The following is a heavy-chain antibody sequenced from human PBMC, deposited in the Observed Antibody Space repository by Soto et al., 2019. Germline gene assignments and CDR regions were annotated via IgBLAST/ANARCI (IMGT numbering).Heavy chain of an antibody. CDR1: GFTFSIYA. J-gene: IGHJ6*02. CDR2: ISSNGGST. V-gene: IGHV3-64D*06. CDR3: VKDNIVVVVAATHNYYYYGMDV. D-gene: IGHD2-15*01. Sequence: GGSLRLSCSASGFTFSIYAMQWVRHAPGKGLEYVSAISSNGGSTYYADSVKGRFTISRDNSKNTLYLQMSSLRAEDTAVYYCVKDNIVVVVAATHNYYYYGMDVWGQGTTVTVSS.